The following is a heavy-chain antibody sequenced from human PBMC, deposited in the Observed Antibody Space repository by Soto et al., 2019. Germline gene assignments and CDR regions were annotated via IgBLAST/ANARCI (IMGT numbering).Heavy chain of an antibody. CDR3: AREWGLLPYYVMNV. J-gene: IGHJ6*02. CDR2: ISYTGRT. D-gene: IGHD7-27*01. CDR1: GDSVTIGSYY. V-gene: IGHV4-61*03. Sequence: LXLTCIVSGDSVTIGSYYWTWLRQPPGKGLEWIGYISYTGRTKYNPSLQSRVTISVDTSKNDFSLNLSSVTAADTAVYFCAREWGLLPYYVMNVWGQGTAVTVSS.